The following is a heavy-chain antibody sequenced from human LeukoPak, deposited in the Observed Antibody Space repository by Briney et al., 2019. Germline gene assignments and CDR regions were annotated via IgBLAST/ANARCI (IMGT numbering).Heavy chain of an antibody. V-gene: IGHV3-23*01. D-gene: IGHD3-22*01. J-gene: IGHJ4*02. CDR2: ISGSGGAT. CDR3: ARDRRPYDSSGYYALFDY. CDR1: GFTFSSYA. Sequence: PGGSLRLSCAASGFTFSSYAMSWVRQAPGKGLEWVSAISGSGGATYYADSVKGRFTISRDNSKNTVYLQMTSLRVEDTAVYYCARDRRPYDSSGYYALFDYWGQGTLVTVSS.